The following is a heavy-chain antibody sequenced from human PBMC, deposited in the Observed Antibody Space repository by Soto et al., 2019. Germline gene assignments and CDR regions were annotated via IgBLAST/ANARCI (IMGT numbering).Heavy chain of an antibody. CDR1: GFTFSSYS. Sequence: GSLRLSCAASGFTFSSYSMNWVRQAPGKGLEWVSSISSSSSYIYYADSVKGRFTISRDNAKNSLYLQMNSLRAEDTAVYYCARDYYDSSGYLAPLAYWGQGTLVTVSS. D-gene: IGHD3-22*01. CDR2: ISSSSSYI. V-gene: IGHV3-21*01. CDR3: ARDYYDSSGYLAPLAY. J-gene: IGHJ4*02.